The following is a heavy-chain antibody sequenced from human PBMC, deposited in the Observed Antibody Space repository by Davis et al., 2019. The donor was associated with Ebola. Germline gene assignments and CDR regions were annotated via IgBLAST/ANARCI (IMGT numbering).Heavy chain of an antibody. D-gene: IGHD2-21*02. J-gene: IGHJ4*02. CDR3: ATGMTLDY. Sequence: ASVKVSCKASGYTFTAYDINWVRQATGQGLEWMGWMNPNSDSTVYAQKFQGRVTMTEDTSTDTAYMELSSLRSEDTAVYYCATGMTLDYWGQGTLVTVSS. CDR1: GYTFTAYD. CDR2: MNPNSDST. V-gene: IGHV1-8*01.